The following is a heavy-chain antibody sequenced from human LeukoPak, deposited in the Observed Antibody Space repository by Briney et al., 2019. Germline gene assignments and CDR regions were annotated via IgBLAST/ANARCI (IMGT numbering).Heavy chain of an antibody. Sequence: GGSLRLSCAASGFTFNSYSMNWVRQAPGKGLEWVSYISSSSSTIYYADSVKGRFTISRDNAENSLYLQMNSLRAEDTAVYYCARGPRTSNYYHYYGLDVWGQGTTVTVSS. CDR3: ARGPRTSNYYHYYGLDV. D-gene: IGHD2-2*01. CDR2: ISSSSSTI. CDR1: GFTFNSYS. J-gene: IGHJ6*02. V-gene: IGHV3-48*01.